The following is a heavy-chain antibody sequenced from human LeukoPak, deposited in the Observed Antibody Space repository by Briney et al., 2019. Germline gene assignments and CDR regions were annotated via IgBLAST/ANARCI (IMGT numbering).Heavy chain of an antibody. Sequence: SETLSLTCTVSGGSISSYYWSWIRQPPGKGLEWIGYIYYSGSTNYNPSLKSRVTISVDTSKNQFSLNLSSVTAADTAVYYCARAYSGSYSPFDYWGQGTLVTVSS. J-gene: IGHJ4*02. CDR1: GGSISSYY. CDR2: IYYSGST. CDR3: ARAYSGSYSPFDY. V-gene: IGHV4-59*01. D-gene: IGHD1-26*01.